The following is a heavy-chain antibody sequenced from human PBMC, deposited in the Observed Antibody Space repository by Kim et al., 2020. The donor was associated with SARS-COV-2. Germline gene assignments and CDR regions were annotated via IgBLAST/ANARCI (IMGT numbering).Heavy chain of an antibody. CDR3: AKSHQIFFFGESRLFDS. D-gene: IGHD3-10*01. CDR1: GFNFNNYG. J-gene: IGHJ4*02. V-gene: IGHV3-30*18. CDR2: ISYEGSKK. Sequence: GGSLRLSCAGSGFNFNNYGMHWVRQAPGKGLEWVAVISYEGSKKYYEDSLRGRFTISRENARNTVYLQMNSLEPDDTAVYYCAKSHQIFFFGESRLFDSWGQGTLVTVSS.